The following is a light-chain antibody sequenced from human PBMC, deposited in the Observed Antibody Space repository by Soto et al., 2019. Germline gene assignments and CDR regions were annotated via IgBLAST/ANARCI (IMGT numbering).Light chain of an antibody. J-gene: IGKJ1*01. Sequence: EIVLTQSPGTLSLSPGEGATLSCRASQSVSSYLAWYQQKPGQAPRLLIYVASNRATGIPDRFSGSGSGTDFTLTISRLEPEDFAVYYCQQYGSSGTFGQGTKVDIK. CDR1: QSVSSY. CDR2: VAS. CDR3: QQYGSSGT. V-gene: IGKV3-20*01.